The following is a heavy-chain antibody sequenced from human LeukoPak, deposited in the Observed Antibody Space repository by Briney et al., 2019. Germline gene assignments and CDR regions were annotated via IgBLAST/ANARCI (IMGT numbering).Heavy chain of an antibody. J-gene: IGHJ6*04. CDR3: ARDSGFNYGMDV. CDR1: GFTFSSYG. Sequence: GRSLRLSCAASGFTFSSYGMHWVHQAPGKGLEWVAVIWYDGSNKYYADSVKGRFTISRDNSKNTLYLQMNSLRAEDTAVYYCARDSGFNYGMDVWGKGTTVTVSS. D-gene: IGHD1-14*01. V-gene: IGHV3-33*01. CDR2: IWYDGSNK.